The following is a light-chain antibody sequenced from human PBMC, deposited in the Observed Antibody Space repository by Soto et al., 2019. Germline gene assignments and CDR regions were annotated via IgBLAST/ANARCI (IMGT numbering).Light chain of an antibody. Sequence: EIVLTQSPATLSVSPGERATLSCRASQSVSSDLAWFQQEPGQAPRLLIYGASTRATGIPARFSGSGSGTEFTLTISSLQSEDFAIYYCQQSNNWPLTFGGGTKVEVK. V-gene: IGKV3-15*01. J-gene: IGKJ4*01. CDR3: QQSNNWPLT. CDR1: QSVSSD. CDR2: GAS.